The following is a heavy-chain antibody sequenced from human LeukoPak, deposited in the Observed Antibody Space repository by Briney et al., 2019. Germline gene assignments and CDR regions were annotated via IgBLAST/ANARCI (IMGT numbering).Heavy chain of an antibody. J-gene: IGHJ6*04. V-gene: IGHV4-4*09. Sequence: SQTLSPTCTVSGGAPNGYYWGCIPQPPEKGLECIGYIPSSEGTAHNTSLKSRLTISLDTSKNHFSLTLCSVTAPHTRVYYCALHVYGEGMVVWDKGTTVTVSS. D-gene: IGHD4-17*01. CDR1: GGAPNGYY. CDR2: IPSSEGT. CDR3: ALHVYGEGMVV.